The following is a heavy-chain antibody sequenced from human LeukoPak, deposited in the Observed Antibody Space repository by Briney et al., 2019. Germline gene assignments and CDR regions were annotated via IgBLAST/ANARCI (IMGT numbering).Heavy chain of an antibody. CDR2: INPNSGGT. D-gene: IGHD6-6*01. CDR1: GYTFTGYY. Sequence: ASVKVCCKASGYTFTGYYIHWVRQAPGQGLEWMGWINPNSGGTNYAQKFLGRVTMTRDTSISTAYVELSRLTSADTAVYYCATEAGHSSSRNSGYYFDYWGQGTLVTVSS. CDR3: ATEAGHSSSRNSGYYFDY. V-gene: IGHV1-2*02. J-gene: IGHJ4*02.